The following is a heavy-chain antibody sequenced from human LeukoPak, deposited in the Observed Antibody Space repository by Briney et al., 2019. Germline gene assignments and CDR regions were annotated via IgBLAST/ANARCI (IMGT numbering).Heavy chain of an antibody. J-gene: IGHJ4*02. D-gene: IGHD4-17*01. Sequence: LSLTCTVSGGSISSYYWSWIRQAPGKGLEWVSYISSSGSTMYYADSVKGRFTISRDNAKNSLCLQMNSLRAEDTAVYYCASVTTVTHWGQGTLVTVSS. CDR3: ASVTTVTH. CDR1: GGSISSYY. CDR2: ISSSGSTM. V-gene: IGHV3-11*01.